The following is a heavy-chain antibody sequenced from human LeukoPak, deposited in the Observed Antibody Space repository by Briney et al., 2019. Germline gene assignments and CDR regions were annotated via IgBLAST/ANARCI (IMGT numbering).Heavy chain of an antibody. CDR1: GGSISSYY. V-gene: IGHV4-59*08. CDR2: FYYSGST. Sequence: SETLSLTCTVSGGSISSYYWSWIRQPPGKGLEWIGYFYYSGSTNYNPSLKRRVTISVDTSKSQFSLKLTSVTAADTAVYYCARTRSQGIAAQYFDYWGQGTLVTVSS. J-gene: IGHJ4*02. CDR3: ARTRSQGIAAQYFDY. D-gene: IGHD6-13*01.